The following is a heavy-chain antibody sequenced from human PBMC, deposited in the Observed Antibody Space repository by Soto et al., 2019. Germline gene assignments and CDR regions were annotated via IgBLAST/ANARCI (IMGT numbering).Heavy chain of an antibody. Sequence: PGGSLRLSCSASVFTVSSNYMSWVRQAPGKGLEWVSVIYSGGSTYYADSVKGRFTISRDNSKNTLYLQMNSLRAEDTAVYYCARSSNSIAAAGTGFDYWGQGTLVTVSS. CDR1: VFTVSSNY. V-gene: IGHV3-53*01. D-gene: IGHD6-13*01. J-gene: IGHJ4*02. CDR2: IYSGGST. CDR3: ARSSNSIAAAGTGFDY.